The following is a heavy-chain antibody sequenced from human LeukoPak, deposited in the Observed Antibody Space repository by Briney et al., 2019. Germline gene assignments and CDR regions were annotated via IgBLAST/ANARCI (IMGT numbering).Heavy chain of an antibody. CDR2: IKEDGNEK. Sequence: GGSLRLSCAASGFTFSRSWMTWVRQAPGKGLEWVANIKEDGNEKNYGDSVKGRLTISRDNAKNSLYLQMSSLRAEDTAVYYCATLSDDYWGQGTLVTVS. CDR1: GFTFSRSW. V-gene: IGHV3-7*01. J-gene: IGHJ4*02. CDR3: ATLSDDY.